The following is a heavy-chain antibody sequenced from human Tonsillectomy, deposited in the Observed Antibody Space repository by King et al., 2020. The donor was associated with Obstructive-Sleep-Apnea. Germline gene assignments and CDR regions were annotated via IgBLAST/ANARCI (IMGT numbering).Heavy chain of an antibody. CDR1: GVTVISNY. D-gene: IGHD1-7*01. Sequence: VQLVESGGGLVKPGGSLRLSCAASGVTVISNYMSWVRQAPGKGLECVSVFYSGGSTFYADSVKGRFTISRDNSKSRLYLQMNSLRADDTAVYYCASYEVNNWNYVGGLDVWGQGTTVTVSS. V-gene: IGHV3-66*01. J-gene: IGHJ6*02. CDR2: FYSGGST. CDR3: ASYEVNNWNYVGGLDV.